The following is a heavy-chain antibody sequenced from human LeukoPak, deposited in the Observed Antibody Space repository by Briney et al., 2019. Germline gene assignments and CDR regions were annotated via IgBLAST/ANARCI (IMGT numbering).Heavy chain of an antibody. V-gene: IGHV3-30*03. CDR3: ARERYYYDSDYYYVKYFDY. CDR2: ISSDESTD. Sequence: GGSLRLSCAASGFTFSTYGMHWVRQAPGKGLEWVAVISSDESTDYYSDSVRGRFTVSRDNSKNTLYLQVNSLRAEDTAVYYCARERYYYDSDYYYVKYFDYWGQGTLVTVSS. D-gene: IGHD3-22*01. J-gene: IGHJ4*02. CDR1: GFTFSTYG.